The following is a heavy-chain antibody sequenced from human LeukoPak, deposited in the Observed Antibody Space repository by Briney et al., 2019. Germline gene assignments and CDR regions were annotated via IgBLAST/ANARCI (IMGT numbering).Heavy chain of an antibody. J-gene: IGHJ4*02. V-gene: IGHV1-24*01. Sequence: GASVKVSCKVSGYTLTELSMHWVRQAPGKGLEWMGGFDPEDGETICAQKFQGRVTMTEDTSTDTAYMELSSLRSEDTAVYYCATARRGSSYFDYWGQGTLVTVSS. D-gene: IGHD1-26*01. CDR2: FDPEDGET. CDR3: ATARRGSSYFDY. CDR1: GYTLTELS.